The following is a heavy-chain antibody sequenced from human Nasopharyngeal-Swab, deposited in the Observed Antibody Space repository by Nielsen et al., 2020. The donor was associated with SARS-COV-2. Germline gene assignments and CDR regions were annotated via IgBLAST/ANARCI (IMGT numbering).Heavy chain of an antibody. J-gene: IGHJ6*02. CDR2: INAGNGNT. Sequence: ASVKVSCRTSGYTFTTYAMHWVRQAPGQRLEWMGWINAGNGNTNYAQKLQGRVTMTTDTSTSTAYMELRSLRSGDTAVYYCAREIGELHYYYYGMDVWGQGTTVTVSS. CDR1: GYTFTTYA. V-gene: IGHV1-3*01. CDR3: AREIGELHYYYYGMDV. D-gene: IGHD1-26*01.